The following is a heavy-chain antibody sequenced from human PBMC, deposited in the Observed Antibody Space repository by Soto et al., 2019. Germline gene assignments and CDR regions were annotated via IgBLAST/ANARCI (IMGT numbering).Heavy chain of an antibody. CDR3: ARGRGYSYGSTFRWFDP. Sequence: PSETLSLICAVYGGSFSGYYWSWIRQPPGKGLEWIGEINHSGSTNYNPSLKSRVTISVDTSKNQFSLKLSSVTAADTAVYYCARGRGYSYGSTFRWFDPWGQGTLVTVSS. D-gene: IGHD5-18*01. CDR1: GGSFSGYY. CDR2: INHSGST. V-gene: IGHV4-34*01. J-gene: IGHJ5*02.